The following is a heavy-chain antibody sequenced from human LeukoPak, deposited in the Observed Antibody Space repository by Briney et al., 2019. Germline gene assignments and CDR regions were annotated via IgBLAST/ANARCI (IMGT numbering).Heavy chain of an antibody. CDR3: ARGRGEGRGIAMVRGVRAPSYSWFDP. J-gene: IGHJ5*02. CDR2: INHSGST. V-gene: IGHV4-34*01. Sequence: SETLSLTCAVYGGSFSGYYWSWIRQPPGKGLEWIGEINHSGSTNYNPSLKSRVTISVDTSKNQFSLKLSSVTAADTAVYYCARGRGEGRGIAMVRGVRAPSYSWFDPWGHGTQVTVSS. CDR1: GGSFSGYY. D-gene: IGHD3-10*01.